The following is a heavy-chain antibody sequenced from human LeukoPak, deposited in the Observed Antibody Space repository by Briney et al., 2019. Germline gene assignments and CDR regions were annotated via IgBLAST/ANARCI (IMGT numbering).Heavy chain of an antibody. CDR2: ISSNGGST. V-gene: IGHV3-64D*06. J-gene: IGHJ4*02. D-gene: IGHD3-10*01. CDR1: AFTFSSYA. CDR3: VKGGTRFGEFGY. Sequence: GRSLRLSCSASAFTFSSYAMHWVRQAPGKGLGYVSAISSNGGSTYYADSVKGRFTISRDNSKNTLYLQMSSLRAEDTAVYYCVKGGTRFGEFGYWGQGTLVTVSS.